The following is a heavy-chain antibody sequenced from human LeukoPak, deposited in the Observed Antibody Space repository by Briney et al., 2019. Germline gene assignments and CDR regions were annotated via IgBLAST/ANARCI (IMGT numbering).Heavy chain of an antibody. Sequence: GGSLRLSCAASGFTFSSYGMRWVRQAPGKWLEWVAFIRYDGSNKYYADSVKGRFTISRDNSKNTLYLQMNSLRAEDTAVYYCAKDLLAHTRENWFDPWGQGTLVTVSS. J-gene: IGHJ5*02. CDR3: AKDLLAHTRENWFDP. D-gene: IGHD2-15*01. CDR2: IRYDGSNK. CDR1: GFTFSSYG. V-gene: IGHV3-30*02.